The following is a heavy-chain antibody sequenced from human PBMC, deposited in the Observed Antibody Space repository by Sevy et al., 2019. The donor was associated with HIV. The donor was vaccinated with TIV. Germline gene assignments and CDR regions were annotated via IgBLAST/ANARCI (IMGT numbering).Heavy chain of an antibody. Sequence: KQSQTLSLTCAISGDSVSSNSAAWNWIRQSPSRGLEWLGRTYYRSKWYNDYAVSVKSRITINPDTSNNQFSLQLNSVTPEETAVYYCARAGGGGYCSGGSCYSSYYYFYGMDVWGQGNTVTVSS. CDR2: TYYRSKWYN. V-gene: IGHV6-1*01. CDR1: GDSVSSNSAA. D-gene: IGHD2-15*01. J-gene: IGHJ6*02. CDR3: ARAGGGGYCSGGSCYSSYYYFYGMDV.